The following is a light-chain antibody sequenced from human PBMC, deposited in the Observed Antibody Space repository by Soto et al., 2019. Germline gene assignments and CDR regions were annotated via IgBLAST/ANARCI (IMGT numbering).Light chain of an antibody. CDR2: GAS. J-gene: IGKJ1*01. Sequence: EIVLTQSPGTLSLSPGERATLSCRASQSVSSSYLAWYQQKPGQAPRPLIYGASSRAIGIPDRLSDSGSWTDFTLTISSLEPEEFAVDYCQQYGSSPWTFGKGTKVEIK. CDR3: QQYGSSPWT. CDR1: QSVSSSY. V-gene: IGKV3-20*01.